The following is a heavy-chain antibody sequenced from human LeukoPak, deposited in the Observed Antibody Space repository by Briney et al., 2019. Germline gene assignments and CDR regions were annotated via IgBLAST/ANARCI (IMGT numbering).Heavy chain of an antibody. CDR2: INHSGST. J-gene: IGHJ6*03. D-gene: IGHD4-11*01. CDR3: ARWPRERNRITVTNYYYYMDV. V-gene: IGHV4-34*01. CDR1: GFTFSSYA. Sequence: GSLRLSCAASGFTFSSYAMSWIRQPPGKGLEWIGEINHSGSTNYNPSLKSRVTISVDTSKNQFSLKVSSVTAADSAVYYCARWPRERNRITVTNYYYYMDVWGRGTTVTVSS.